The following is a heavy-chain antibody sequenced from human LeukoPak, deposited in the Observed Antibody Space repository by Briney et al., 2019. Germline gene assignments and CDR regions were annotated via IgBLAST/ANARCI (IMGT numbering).Heavy chain of an antibody. V-gene: IGHV4-59*01. J-gene: IGHJ5*02. CDR1: GGSISSYY. CDR3: ARERTYVGP. CDR2: IYYSGST. Sequence: PSETLSLTCTVSGGSISSYYWSWIRQPPGKGLEWIGYIYYSGSTNYNPSLKSRVTTSVDTSKNQFSLKLSSVTAADTAVYYCARERTYVGPWGQGTLVTVSS. D-gene: IGHD2-8*01.